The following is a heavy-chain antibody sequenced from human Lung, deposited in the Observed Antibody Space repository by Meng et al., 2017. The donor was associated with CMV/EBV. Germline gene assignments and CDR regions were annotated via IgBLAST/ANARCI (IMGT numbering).Heavy chain of an antibody. CDR3: ATWNYNWINY. V-gene: IGHV1-2*02. CDR1: GYTFNDYY. J-gene: IGHJ4*02. CDR2: FNSNTGDT. D-gene: IGHD1-1*01. Sequence: QVQKLGSGVKVQYPAASVNFTCNAFGYTFNDYYVRCVPKGPRQGLAGMVRFNSNTGDTFFAQMFPARVTVTRDTYIHTVYLDLTSLRSEDTAIYCCATWNYNWINYWGQGTLVTVSS.